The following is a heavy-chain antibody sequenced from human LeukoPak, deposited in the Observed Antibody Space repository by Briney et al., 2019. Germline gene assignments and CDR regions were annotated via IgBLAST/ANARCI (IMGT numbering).Heavy chain of an antibody. CDR3: ARDLAGYCSGGSCYWVAFDI. V-gene: IGHV4-30-2*01. J-gene: IGHJ3*02. CDR2: IYHSGST. CDR1: GGSISSGGYY. Sequence: PSETLSLTCTVSGGSISSGGYYWSWIRQPPGKGLEWIGYIYHSGSTYYNPSLKSRVTISVDRSKNQFSLKLSSVTAADTAVYYCARDLAGYCSGGSCYWVAFDIWGQGTMVTVSS. D-gene: IGHD2-15*01.